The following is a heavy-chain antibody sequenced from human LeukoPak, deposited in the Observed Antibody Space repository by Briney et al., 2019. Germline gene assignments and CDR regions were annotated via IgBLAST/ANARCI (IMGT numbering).Heavy chain of an antibody. CDR2: INPNNGGT. V-gene: IGHV1-2*02. Sequence: ASVKVSCKASGYTFTDHYMHWVRQAPGQGLEWMGWINPNNGGTTYAQNFQGRVTMTRDTSISTAYMELSRLRSDDSAIYYCARDHCSFANCYEDYYYGMDVWGQGTTVTVSS. CDR1: GYTFTDHY. D-gene: IGHD2-2*01. CDR3: ARDHCSFANCYEDYYYGMDV. J-gene: IGHJ6*02.